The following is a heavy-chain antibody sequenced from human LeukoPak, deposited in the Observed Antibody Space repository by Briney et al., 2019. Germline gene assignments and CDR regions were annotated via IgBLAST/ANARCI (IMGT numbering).Heavy chain of an antibody. CDR3: ARARGGSGRYGHFDY. D-gene: IGHD1-26*01. V-gene: IGHV4-4*07. CDR1: GASISSYY. J-gene: IGHJ4*02. Sequence: SETLSLTCTVSGASISSYYWTWIRQPAGEGLEWIGRIYTSGGTNYNPSLKSRVTMSVDTSKNQFSLKLSSVTAADTAVYYCARARGGSGRYGHFDYWGQGTLVTVSS. CDR2: IYTSGGT.